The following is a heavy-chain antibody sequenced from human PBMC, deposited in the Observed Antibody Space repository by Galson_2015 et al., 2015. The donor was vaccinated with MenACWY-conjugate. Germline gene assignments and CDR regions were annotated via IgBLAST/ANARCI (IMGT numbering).Heavy chain of an antibody. CDR2: LYSDGTT. CDR1: GFIVSSNY. D-gene: IGHD3-16*01. Sequence: SLRLSCAASGFIVSSNYMSWVRQAPGKGLEWVSVLYSDGTTYYADPVKGRFTVSRDNAKNTLYLQMNSLKVEDTAVYYCAKIRANAGGVGGDYFDYWGQGALVPISP. J-gene: IGHJ4*02. V-gene: IGHV3-53*01. CDR3: AKIRANAGGVGGDYFDY.